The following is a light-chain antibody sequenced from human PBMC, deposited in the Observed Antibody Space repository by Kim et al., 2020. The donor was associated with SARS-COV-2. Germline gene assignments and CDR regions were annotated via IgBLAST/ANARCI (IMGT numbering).Light chain of an antibody. CDR3: QVWDSSTAWV. CDR2: RDS. V-gene: IGLV3-9*01. CDR1: NIGSKN. Sequence: SYELTQPLSVSVALGQTARITCGGNNIGSKNVHWYQQKPGQAPVLVIYRDSNRPSGIPERFSGSNSGNTATLTISRAQAGDEADCYCQVWDSSTAWVFGG. J-gene: IGLJ3*02.